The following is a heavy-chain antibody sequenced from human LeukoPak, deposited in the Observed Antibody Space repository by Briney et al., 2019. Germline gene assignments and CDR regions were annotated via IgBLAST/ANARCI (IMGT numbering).Heavy chain of an antibody. J-gene: IGHJ4*02. CDR1: GDSVSSNSAA. Sequence: SQTLSLTCAISGDSVSSNSAAWNWIRQSPSRGLEWLGRAYYRSKWYNDYAVSVKSRITINPDTSKNQFSLQLNSVTPEDTAVYYCARSPEYSGYDDYFDYWGQGTLVTVSS. V-gene: IGHV6-1*01. D-gene: IGHD5-12*01. CDR2: AYYRSKWYN. CDR3: ARSPEYSGYDDYFDY.